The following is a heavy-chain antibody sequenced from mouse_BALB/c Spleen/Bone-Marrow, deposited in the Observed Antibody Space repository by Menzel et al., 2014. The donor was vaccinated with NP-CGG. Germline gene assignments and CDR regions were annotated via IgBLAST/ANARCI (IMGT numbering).Heavy chain of an antibody. V-gene: IGHV1-54*01. CDR1: GFAFTNYL. CDR2: INPGIGWT. J-gene: IGHJ2*01. Sequence: HQSGAELVWPGPSVTWSFTASGFAFTNYLIEWVKQRPGQALDWIGAINPGIGWTNYNEKFKGKETLSADKSSSTPYMQLRRLTSDDSTLYFCASGAYNGSDYEYRGQGPPLTL. CDR3: ASGAYNGSDYEY. D-gene: IGHD2-10*01.